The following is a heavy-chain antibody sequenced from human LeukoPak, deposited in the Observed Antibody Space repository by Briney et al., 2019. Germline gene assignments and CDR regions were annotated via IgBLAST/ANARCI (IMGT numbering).Heavy chain of an antibody. CDR3: ARGPDGDVLMVYATFDY. CDR2: INHSGST. D-gene: IGHD2-8*01. CDR1: GGSFSGYY. J-gene: IGHJ4*02. Sequence: PSETLSLTCAVYGGSFSGYYWSWIRQPPGKGLEWIGEINHSGSTNYNPSLKSRVTMSVDTSKNQFSLKLSSVTAADTAVYYCARGPDGDVLMVYATFDYWGQGTLVTVSS. V-gene: IGHV4-34*01.